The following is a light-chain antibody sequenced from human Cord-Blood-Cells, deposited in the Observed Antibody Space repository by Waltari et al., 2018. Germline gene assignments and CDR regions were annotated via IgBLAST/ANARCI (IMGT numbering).Light chain of an antibody. CDR3: CSYAGSSTFVV. Sequence: QSALTQPASVSGSPGQSITISCTGTRSDVGSYNLVSWYQQHPGKAPKLMIYEGSKRRSGVSNRFSGSKSGNTASLTISGLQAEDEADYYCCSYAGSSTFVVFGGGTKLTVL. CDR1: RSDVGSYNL. J-gene: IGLJ2*01. CDR2: EGS. V-gene: IGLV2-23*03.